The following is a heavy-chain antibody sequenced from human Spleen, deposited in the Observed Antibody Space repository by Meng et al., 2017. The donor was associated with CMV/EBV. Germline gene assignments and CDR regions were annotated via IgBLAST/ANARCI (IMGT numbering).Heavy chain of an antibody. CDR3: ASSYCGGDCYFGGIDY. Sequence: ASVKVSCKASGYTFTGFYIHWVRQAPGQGPEWLGWINPNGGVRKYAQKFQGRVTMTRDTSISTAYMDLSRLRSDDTAVYYCASSYCGGDCYFGGIDYWGQGTLVTVSS. V-gene: IGHV1-2*02. J-gene: IGHJ4*02. CDR2: INPNGGVR. CDR1: GYTFTGFY. D-gene: IGHD2-21*01.